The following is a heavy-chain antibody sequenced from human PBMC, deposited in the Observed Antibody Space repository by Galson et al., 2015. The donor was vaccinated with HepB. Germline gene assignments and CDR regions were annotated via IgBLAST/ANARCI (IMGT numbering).Heavy chain of an antibody. Sequence: SVKVSCKASGGSFNTYAISWLRQAPGQGLEWMGGIIPMFDTAIYAQKFQGRVTMTRDTSTSTVYMELSSLRYEDTAVYYCARVYCGGNCYFAFHYYYYYMDVWGKGTTVTVSS. D-gene: IGHD2-21*01. J-gene: IGHJ6*03. CDR2: IIPMFDTA. V-gene: IGHV1-69*05. CDR3: ARVYCGGNCYFAFHYYYYYMDV. CDR1: GGSFNTYA.